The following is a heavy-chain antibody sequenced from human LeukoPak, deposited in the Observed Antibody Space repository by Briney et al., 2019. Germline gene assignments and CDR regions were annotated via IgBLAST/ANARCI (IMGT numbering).Heavy chain of an antibody. CDR3: ARGGKLHPQSPY. J-gene: IGHJ4*02. Sequence: GGSLRLSWAASGFTFITYWMSWVRQAPGKGLEWVANINQDGREKYYVDSVKGRFTISRDNGKNSVYLHMNSLGAEDTGVYYCARGGKLHPQSPYWGQGTLVTVSS. CDR1: GFTFITYW. D-gene: IGHD3-16*01. CDR2: INQDGREK. V-gene: IGHV3-7*01.